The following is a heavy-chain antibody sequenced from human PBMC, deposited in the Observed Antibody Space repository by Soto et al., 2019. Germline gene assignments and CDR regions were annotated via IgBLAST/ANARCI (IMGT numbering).Heavy chain of an antibody. V-gene: IGHV4-34*01. J-gene: IGHJ4*02. Sequence: QVQLQQWGAGLLKPSETLSLTCAVYGGYFSGYYWSWIHQPPGKGLEWIGEINHSGSTNYNPSLKIPVTISVNTSRNQFSLKRSSVTAADTAVYYCARGGFGNYWGQGTLVTVSS. CDR3: ARGGFGNY. CDR2: INHSGST. D-gene: IGHD2-15*01. CDR1: GGYFSGYY.